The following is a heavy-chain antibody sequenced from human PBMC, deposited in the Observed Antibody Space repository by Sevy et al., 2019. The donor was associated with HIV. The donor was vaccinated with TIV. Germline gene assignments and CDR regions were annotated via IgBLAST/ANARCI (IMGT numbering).Heavy chain of an antibody. Sequence: GGSLRLSCVASGFTFSDYFMGWVRQAPGKGLEWVANIKQDGSQKNYVDSVKGRFTISRDNAKNSLYLQMNRLRVDDTAVYYCARELWPGDYWGQGTLVTVSS. CDR3: ARELWPGDY. CDR2: IKQDGSQK. CDR1: GFTFSDYF. J-gene: IGHJ4*02. V-gene: IGHV3-7*01. D-gene: IGHD2-21*01.